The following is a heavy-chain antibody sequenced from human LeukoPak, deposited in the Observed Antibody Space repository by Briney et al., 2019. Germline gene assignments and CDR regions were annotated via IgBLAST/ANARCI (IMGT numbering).Heavy chain of an antibody. Sequence: NPSETLSLTCTVSGGSISSYYWSWIRQPAGKGLEWIGRIYTSGSTNYNPSLKSRVTMSVDTSKNQFSLKLSSVTAADTAVYYCARVQMYYDSSGYYLVDNWFDPWGQGTLVTVSS. CDR3: ARVQMYYDSSGYYLVDNWFDP. D-gene: IGHD3-22*01. CDR1: GGSISSYY. CDR2: IYTSGST. V-gene: IGHV4-4*07. J-gene: IGHJ5*02.